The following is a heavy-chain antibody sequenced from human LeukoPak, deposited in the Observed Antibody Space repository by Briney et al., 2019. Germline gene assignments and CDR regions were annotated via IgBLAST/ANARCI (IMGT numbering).Heavy chain of an antibody. D-gene: IGHD1-26*01. J-gene: IGHJ5*02. Sequence: GESLKISCKGSGYSFSSYWISWVRQMPGKGLEWMGRIDPSDSYTNYSPSFQGHVTMSADKSISTAYLQWSSLKASDTAIYYCARHGSGSSWFDPLGQGTLVTVSS. CDR1: GYSFSSYW. V-gene: IGHV5-10-1*01. CDR3: ARHGSGSSWFDP. CDR2: IDPSDSYT.